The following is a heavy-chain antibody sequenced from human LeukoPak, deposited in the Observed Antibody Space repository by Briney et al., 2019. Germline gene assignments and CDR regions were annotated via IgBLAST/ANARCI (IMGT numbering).Heavy chain of an antibody. V-gene: IGHV3-23*01. CDR2: ISGSGGNT. Sequence: GGSLRLSCATSGFTFSSYAMSWVRQAPGKGLDWVSAISGSGGNTYYADSVKGRFTISRDNSKNTLYLQMNSLRAEDTAVYYCARERRYFDYWGQGTLVTVSS. CDR3: ARERRYFDY. CDR1: GFTFSSYA. J-gene: IGHJ4*02.